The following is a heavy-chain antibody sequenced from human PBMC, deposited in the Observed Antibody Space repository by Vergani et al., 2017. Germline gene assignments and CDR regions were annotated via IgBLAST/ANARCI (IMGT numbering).Heavy chain of an antibody. V-gene: IGHV3-64*01. J-gene: IGHJ6*02. D-gene: IGHD3-9*01. Sequence: EVQLVESGGGLVKPGGSLRLSCAASGFTFSSYSMNWVRQAPGKGLEYVSTISSNGGSTYYANSVKGRFIISRDNSKNTLYLQMGSLRAEDMAVYYCARXPITIFLLYGMDVWGHGTTVTVSS. CDR3: ARXPITIFLLYGMDV. CDR2: ISSNGGST. CDR1: GFTFSSYS.